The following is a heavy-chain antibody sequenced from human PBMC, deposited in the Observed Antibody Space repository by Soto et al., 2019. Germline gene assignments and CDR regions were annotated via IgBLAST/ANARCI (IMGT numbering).Heavy chain of an antibody. Sequence: QITLKESGPTLVKPTQTLTLTCTFSGFSLSTGGVGVGWIRQPPGEALEWLALIYWDDDKRYRPSPESRLTITKDTSKNRVFLSMTNMDPVDTATYYCAHSRCGGDCLQSYSSHYYYGMDVWGQGTTVTVSS. V-gene: IGHV2-5*02. CDR1: GFSLSTGGVG. D-gene: IGHD2-21*02. J-gene: IGHJ6*02. CDR2: IYWDDDK. CDR3: AHSRCGGDCLQSYSSHYYYGMDV.